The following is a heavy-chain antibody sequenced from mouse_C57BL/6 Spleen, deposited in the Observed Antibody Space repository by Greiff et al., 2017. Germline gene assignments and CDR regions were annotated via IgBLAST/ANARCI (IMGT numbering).Heavy chain of an antibody. CDR1: GYSFTDYN. J-gene: IGHJ2*01. CDR2: INPNYGTT. CDR3: ARSGDGNWDFDY. D-gene: IGHD2-1*01. Sequence: EVQLKESGPELVKPGASVKISCKASGYSFTDYNMNWVKQSHGKSLEWIGIINPNYGTTSYNQKFKGKATLTVDQSSSTAYMQLNSLTSEDSAVYYCARSGDGNWDFDYWGQGTTRTVSS. V-gene: IGHV1-39*01.